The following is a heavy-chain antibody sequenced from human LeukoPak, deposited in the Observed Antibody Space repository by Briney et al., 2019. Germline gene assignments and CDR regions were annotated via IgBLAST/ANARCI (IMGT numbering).Heavy chain of an antibody. CDR1: GFTFRRYW. V-gene: IGHV3-7*01. CDR3: KSGGAAPGSFDY. J-gene: IGHJ4*02. D-gene: IGHD1-1*01. Sequence: GGSLRLSCAASGFTFRRYWMSWMRQAPGKGLEWVANIKYDGYEEYYVDSVKGRFTISRDNAKESLYLQLNSLRVEDTAVYYCKSGGAAPGSFDYWGQGTLVTVSP. CDR2: IKYDGYEE.